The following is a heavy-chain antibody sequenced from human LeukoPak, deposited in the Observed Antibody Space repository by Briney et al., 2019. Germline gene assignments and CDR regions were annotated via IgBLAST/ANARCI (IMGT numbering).Heavy chain of an antibody. CDR3: ARLDAAAGRYLQFFY. CDR2: IHDSGST. J-gene: IGHJ4*02. CDR1: GGSISNYY. D-gene: IGHD5-24*01. Sequence: SETLSLTCTVSGGSISNYYWSWIRQSPEKGLEWIANIHDSGSTNYNPSLKSRVTISVDTSKNQFSLKLSSVTAADTAVYYCARLDAAAGRYLQFFYWGQGTLVTVSS. V-gene: IGHV4-59*08.